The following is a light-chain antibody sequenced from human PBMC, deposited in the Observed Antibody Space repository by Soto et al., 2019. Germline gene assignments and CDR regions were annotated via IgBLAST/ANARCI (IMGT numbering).Light chain of an antibody. Sequence: QSVLTQPPSVSAAPGQKVTISCSGSTSNVGTKHVSWYQQFPGTVPKVLIYDNDKRRSGIPDRFSGSRSGTTATLAFTGLQSGDEADYYCASWDTSLTVAIFGGGTKLTVL. CDR3: ASWDTSLTVAI. J-gene: IGLJ2*01. CDR2: DND. V-gene: IGLV1-51*01. CDR1: TSNVGTKH.